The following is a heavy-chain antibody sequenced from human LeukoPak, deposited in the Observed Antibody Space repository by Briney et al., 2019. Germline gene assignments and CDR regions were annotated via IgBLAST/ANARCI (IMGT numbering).Heavy chain of an antibody. Sequence: GGSLRLSCAASGFTFSSYEMTWVRQAPGKGLEWVSYISSSGSTIYYADSVKGRFTISRDNAKNSLYLQMNSLRAEDTAVYYCAGGEDYGIAFDIWGQGTMVTVSS. CDR1: GFTFSSYE. J-gene: IGHJ3*02. D-gene: IGHD2-21*01. CDR3: AGGEDYGIAFDI. CDR2: ISSSGSTI. V-gene: IGHV3-48*03.